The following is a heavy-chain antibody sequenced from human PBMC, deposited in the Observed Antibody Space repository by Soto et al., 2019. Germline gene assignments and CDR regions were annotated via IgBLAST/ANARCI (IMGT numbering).Heavy chain of an antibody. J-gene: IGHJ3*01. CDR1: GFTCDYYW. CDR2: VHSDGTTT. V-gene: IGHV3-74*01. Sequence: GSLRLSCAASGFTCDYYWMHWVRQAPGKGLVWVSRVHSDGTTTTYADSVKGRFTISRDNARNTVPLQMSSLRAEDTAIYYCARGDRGGFDLWGHGTVVTVSS. D-gene: IGHD3-10*01. CDR3: ARGDRGGFDL.